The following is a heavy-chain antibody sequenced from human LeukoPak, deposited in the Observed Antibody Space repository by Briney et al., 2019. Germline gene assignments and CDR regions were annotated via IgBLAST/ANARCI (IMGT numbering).Heavy chain of an antibody. V-gene: IGHV3-21*01. CDR3: SGGGDFDS. D-gene: IGHD3-16*01. Sequence: PGGSLRLSCAASGFSFSIYFMNWVRQAPGKGLEWVSSISRTSEYIHYADSVRGRFAISRDNAKNSVYLQMNSLRAEDTAVYFCSGGGDFDSWGQGILVSVSA. CDR2: ISRTSEYI. CDR1: GFSFSIYF. J-gene: IGHJ4*02.